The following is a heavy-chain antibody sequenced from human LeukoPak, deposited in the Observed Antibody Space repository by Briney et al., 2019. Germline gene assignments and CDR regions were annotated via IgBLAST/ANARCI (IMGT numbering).Heavy chain of an antibody. CDR2: ISSSGSTI. CDR1: GFTFSDYY. D-gene: IGHD3-3*01. V-gene: IGHV3-11*01. Sequence: GGSLRLSCAASGFTFSDYYMSWIRQAPGKGLERVSYISSSGSTIYYADSVKGRFTISRDNAKNSLYLQMNSLRAEDTAVYYCASRSYYDFWSGYKLFDYWGQGTLVTGSS. J-gene: IGHJ4*02. CDR3: ASRSYYDFWSGYKLFDY.